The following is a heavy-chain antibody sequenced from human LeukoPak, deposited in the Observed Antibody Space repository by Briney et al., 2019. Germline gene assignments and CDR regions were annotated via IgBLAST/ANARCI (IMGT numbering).Heavy chain of an antibody. CDR2: IKQDGSEK. V-gene: IGHV3-7*01. D-gene: IGHD2-21*01. CDR1: GFTFSTYW. CDR3: ATIIPY. J-gene: IGHJ4*02. Sequence: GGSLRLSCTASGFTFSTYWMTWVRQAPGKGLEWVANIKQDGSEKNYVDSVKGRFTISRDNAKNSLYLQMNSLRAEDTAVYYCATIIPYWGQGTLVTVSS.